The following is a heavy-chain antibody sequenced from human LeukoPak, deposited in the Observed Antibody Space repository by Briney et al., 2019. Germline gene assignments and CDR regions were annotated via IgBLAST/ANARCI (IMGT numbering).Heavy chain of an antibody. CDR3: AIGDSLGELSSSFEY. D-gene: IGHD3-16*02. V-gene: IGHV3-30*04. J-gene: IGHJ4*02. CDR1: GFTFSNYA. Sequence: QTGGSLRLSCAASGFTFSNYAMHGFRKAPDKGLEGGAVVSYDGSNKYYADSVKGRFTVSRDNSKNTLYLQMNSLRAEDTAVYYCAIGDSLGELSSSFEYWGQGTLVTVSS. CDR2: VSYDGSNK.